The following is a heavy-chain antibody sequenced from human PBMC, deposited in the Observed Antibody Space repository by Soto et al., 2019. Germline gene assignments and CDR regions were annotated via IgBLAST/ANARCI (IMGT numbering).Heavy chain of an antibody. D-gene: IGHD2-2*01. Sequence: TGGSLRLSCAASGFTFSTYWMTWVRQAPGKGLEWVANIKQDGSERHYVDSVKGRFTISRDNAGNSLYLQMNSLRAEDTAVYYCARDHDPAQPPSENCIKNNCYAGSLGHWGQGTLVTVS. CDR1: GFTFSTYW. J-gene: IGHJ4*02. CDR2: IKQDGSER. V-gene: IGHV3-7*01. CDR3: ARDHDPAQPPSENCIKNNCYAGSLGH.